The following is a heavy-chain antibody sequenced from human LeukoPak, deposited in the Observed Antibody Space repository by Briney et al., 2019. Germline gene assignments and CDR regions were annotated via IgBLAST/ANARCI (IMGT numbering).Heavy chain of an antibody. CDR3: ARGRVAAKYYFDS. Sequence: PSETLSLTCTVSGGSISPLYWSWIRQPPGKGLEFIGYIYYSGTTNYNPSLKSRVTLSVDTSKNQFSLKLSSVTAADTAVYYCARGRVAAKYYFDSWGQGTLVTVSS. D-gene: IGHD6-13*01. CDR1: GGSISPLY. CDR2: IYYSGTT. J-gene: IGHJ4*02. V-gene: IGHV4-59*11.